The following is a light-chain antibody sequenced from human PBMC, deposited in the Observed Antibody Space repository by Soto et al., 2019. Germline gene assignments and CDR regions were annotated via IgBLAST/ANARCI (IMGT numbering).Light chain of an antibody. CDR1: QTVSSY. Sequence: EIVLTQSPATLSLSPGERATLSCRASQTVSSYLAWYQQKPGQAPRLLIYDASNRATGIPARFSGSGSGTDFTLTISSLEPEDFAVYYCQQRHICPPTFGGGTKVEIK. J-gene: IGKJ4*01. V-gene: IGKV3-11*01. CDR2: DAS. CDR3: QQRHICPPT.